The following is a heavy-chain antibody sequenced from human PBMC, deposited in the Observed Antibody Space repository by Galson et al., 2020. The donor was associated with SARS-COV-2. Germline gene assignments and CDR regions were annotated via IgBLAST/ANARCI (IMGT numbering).Heavy chain of an antibody. CDR3: AKLDFGESPRDY. D-gene: IGHD3-10*01. CDR1: GFTFDDYA. V-gene: IGHV3-9*01. J-gene: IGHJ4*02. Sequence: GGSLRLSCAASGFTFDDYAMHWVRQAPGKGLEWVSGISWNSGSIGYADSVKGRFTISRDNAKNSLYLQMNSLRAEDTALYYCAKLDFGESPRDYWGQGTLVTVSS. CDR2: ISWNSGSI.